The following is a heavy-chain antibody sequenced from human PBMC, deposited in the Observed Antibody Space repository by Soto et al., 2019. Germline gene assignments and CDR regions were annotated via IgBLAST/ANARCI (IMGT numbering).Heavy chain of an antibody. CDR1: GAFISSSNFY. CDR2: IYYTGTT. D-gene: IGHD4-17*01. CDR3: ATGNPGTVTTYNWFDP. V-gene: IGHV4-39*01. J-gene: IGHJ5*02. Sequence: QLQLQESGPGLVKPSETLSLTCTVSGAFISSSNFYWGWIRQPPGKGLEWIANIYYTGTTHYNPSLKSRATISVDTSKSQFSLKLSSVTAADTALYYCATGNPGTVTTYNWFDPWGQGTLVTVSS.